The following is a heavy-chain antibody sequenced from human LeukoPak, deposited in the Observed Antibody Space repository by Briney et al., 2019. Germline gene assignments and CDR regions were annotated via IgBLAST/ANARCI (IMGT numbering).Heavy chain of an antibody. CDR2: ISGSGGST. Sequence: GGSLRLSCAASGFTFSSYAMSWVRQAPGKGLEWVSAISGSGGSTYYADSVKGRFTISRDNSKNTLYLQMNSLRAEDTAVYYCAKGGDIVVVPAAIGFGPWGQGTLVTVSS. CDR1: GFTFSSYA. CDR3: AKGGDIVVVPAAIGFGP. V-gene: IGHV3-23*01. D-gene: IGHD2-2*02. J-gene: IGHJ5*02.